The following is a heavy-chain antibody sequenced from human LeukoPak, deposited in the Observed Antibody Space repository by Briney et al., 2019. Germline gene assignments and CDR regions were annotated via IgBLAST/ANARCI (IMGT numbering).Heavy chain of an antibody. V-gene: IGHV4-61*02. CDR2: IFGSGPISVSGSP. D-gene: IGHD6-19*01. CDR3: ARETVGSGSGWYQDY. CDR1: GASIISRNSY. J-gene: IGHJ4*02. Sequence: SETLSLTCAVSGASIISRNSYWSWIRQPAGRGLEWIGRIFGSGPISVSGSPNYNPSLRSRVTMSVDTSKNQFSLNLSSVTAADTAVYFCARETVGSGSGWYQDYWGQGTLVTVSS.